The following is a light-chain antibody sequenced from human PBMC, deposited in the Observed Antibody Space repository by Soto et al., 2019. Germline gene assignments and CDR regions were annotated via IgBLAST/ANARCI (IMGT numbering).Light chain of an antibody. V-gene: IGKV1-33*01. CDR2: DAS. CDR3: QQYDNGLIT. J-gene: IGKJ5*01. Sequence: DIQMTQSPSSLSASVGDRVTITCRASQSISSYLNWYQLKPGKAPNLLIYDASNLEPGVPSRFSASGSGTDFTFTINSLQPEDIATYYRQQYDNGLITFGQGTRLEIK. CDR1: QSISSY.